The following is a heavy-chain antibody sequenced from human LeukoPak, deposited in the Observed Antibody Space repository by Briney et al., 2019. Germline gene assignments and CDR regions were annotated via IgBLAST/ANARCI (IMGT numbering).Heavy chain of an antibody. J-gene: IGHJ5*02. CDR2: IYYSGTT. V-gene: IGHV4-39*07. CDR1: GGSISSSTYY. Sequence: PSETLSLTCTVSGGSISSSTYYWGWIRQPPGKGLEWIGSIYYSGTTNYNPSLKSRVTMSVDTSKNQFSLKLSSVTAADTAVYYCAREGSRVRRQTGTTRRRWFDPWGQGTLVTVSS. CDR3: AREGSRVRRQTGTTRRRWFDP. D-gene: IGHD1-7*01.